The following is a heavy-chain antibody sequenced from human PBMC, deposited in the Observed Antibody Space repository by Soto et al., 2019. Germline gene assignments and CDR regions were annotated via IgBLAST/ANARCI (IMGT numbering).Heavy chain of an antibody. CDR2: ISAAGGSS. Sequence: GGSLRFSCAASGFPFSIYAMTWVRQAPGKGLEWVSVISAAGGSSYYADSVKGRLSISRDNSKNILYLQMNSLRAEDTAVYFCAKVTKRAGAGRYHYYFYGMDVWGQGTTVTVSS. V-gene: IGHV3-23*01. CDR3: AKVTKRAGAGRYHYYFYGMDV. D-gene: IGHD6-13*01. J-gene: IGHJ6*02. CDR1: GFPFSIYA.